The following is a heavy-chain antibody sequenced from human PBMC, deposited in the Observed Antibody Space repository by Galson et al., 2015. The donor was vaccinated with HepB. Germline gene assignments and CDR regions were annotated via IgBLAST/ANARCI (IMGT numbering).Heavy chain of an antibody. CDR1: GGSISSYY. Sequence: TLSLTCTVSGGSISSYYWSWIRQPPGKGLEWIGYIYYSGSTNYNPSLKSRVTISVDTSKNQFSLKLSSVTAADTAVYYCARRITKEGVFDYWGQGTLVTVSS. J-gene: IGHJ4*02. CDR2: IYYSGST. D-gene: IGHD2-15*01. V-gene: IGHV4-59*01. CDR3: ARRITKEGVFDY.